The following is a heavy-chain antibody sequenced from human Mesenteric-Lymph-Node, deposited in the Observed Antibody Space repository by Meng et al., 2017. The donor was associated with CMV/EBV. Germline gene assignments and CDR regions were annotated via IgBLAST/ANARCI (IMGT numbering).Heavy chain of an antibody. D-gene: IGHD3-22*01. CDR3: ASALEYYYDATASGIDY. J-gene: IGHJ4*02. CDR1: GFTFSSYW. CDR2: IKQDGSEK. Sequence: GESLKISCAASGFTFSSYWMSWVRQAPGKGLEWVANIKQDGSEKYYVDSVKGRFTISRDNAKNSLYLQMNSLRAEDTAVYYCASALEYYYDATASGIDYWGQGTLVTVSS. V-gene: IGHV3-7*01.